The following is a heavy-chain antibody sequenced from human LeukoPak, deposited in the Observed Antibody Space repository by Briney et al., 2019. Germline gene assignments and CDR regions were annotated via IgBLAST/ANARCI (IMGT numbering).Heavy chain of an antibody. V-gene: IGHV1-18*04. CDR3: ARYFIAVAAVDY. CDR2: VSAYNGNT. D-gene: IGHD6-19*01. Sequence: ASVKVSCKASGYTFTSYGISLVRQAPGQGLEWMGWVSAYNGNTNYAQKLQGRGTMTTDTSTTTAYMDLRSLRSDDTAVYYCARYFIAVAAVDYWGQGTLVTFSS. J-gene: IGHJ4*02. CDR1: GYTFTSYG.